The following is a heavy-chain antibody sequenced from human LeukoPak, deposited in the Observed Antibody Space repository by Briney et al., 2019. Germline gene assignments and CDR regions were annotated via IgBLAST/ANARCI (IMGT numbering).Heavy chain of an antibody. J-gene: IGHJ4*02. CDR2: MNEDGSEK. D-gene: IGHD4-11*01. V-gene: IGHV3-7*01. CDR1: GFGFSNYW. CDR3: ARDRGYSNFDY. Sequence: GGSLRLSCAASGFGFSNYWMSWVREAPGEGLEWVSNMNEDGSEKNYVDSVKGRFTISRDNAQDSLYLQMNSLRAEDTAVYYCARDRGYSNFDYWGQGTLLTVSS.